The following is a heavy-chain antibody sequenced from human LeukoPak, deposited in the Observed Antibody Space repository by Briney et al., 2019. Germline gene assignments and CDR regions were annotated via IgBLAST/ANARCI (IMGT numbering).Heavy chain of an antibody. CDR1: GDPISTYY. D-gene: IGHD6-19*01. CDR3: ARLGSSGSAQYFQD. V-gene: IGHV4-4*07. J-gene: IGHJ1*01. CDR2: IYTSGTT. Sequence: SETLSLTCTVSGDPISTYYWSWIRQPAGKGLEWIGRIYTSGTTNYNSSLKSRLTMSVDTSKNQFSLKLSSVTAADTAVYYCARLGSSGSAQYFQDWGQGTLVTVSS.